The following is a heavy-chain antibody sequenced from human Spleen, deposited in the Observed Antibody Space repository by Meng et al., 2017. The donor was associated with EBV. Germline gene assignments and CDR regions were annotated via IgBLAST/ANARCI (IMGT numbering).Heavy chain of an antibody. Sequence: VQSGTEGRKPGCLVRISCRESGYSFTNYYIHWVRQAPGQGLEWMGIINPSGGSTTFAQKFQGRATMTRDTSTTTVYMDLSSLASEDTAVYYCARDPRGIGSSRFDLWGQGTLVTVSS. V-gene: IGHV1-46*01. CDR1: GYSFTNYY. CDR3: ARDPRGIGSSRFDL. J-gene: IGHJ4*02. D-gene: IGHD3-10*01. CDR2: INPSGGST.